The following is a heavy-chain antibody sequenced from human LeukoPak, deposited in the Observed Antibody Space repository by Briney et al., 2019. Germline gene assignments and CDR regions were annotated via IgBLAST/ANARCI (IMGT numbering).Heavy chain of an antibody. D-gene: IGHD2-15*01. CDR1: GLTLSRFW. CDR3: ARGECSGGSCLSTFDY. Sequence: PGGSLRLSCEASGLTLSRFWMSWVRQAPGKGLEWVANIKPDGSEKYYLDSVKGRFTISRDNAKNSLYLQMNSLRAEDTAVYYCARGECSGGSCLSTFDYWGQGTLVTVSS. CDR2: IKPDGSEK. J-gene: IGHJ4*02. V-gene: IGHV3-7*02.